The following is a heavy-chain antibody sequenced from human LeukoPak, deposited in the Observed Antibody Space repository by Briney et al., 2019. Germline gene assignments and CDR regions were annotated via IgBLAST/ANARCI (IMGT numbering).Heavy chain of an antibody. CDR3: VRSRNSEQYSFDY. J-gene: IGHJ4*02. V-gene: IGHV4-31*01. D-gene: IGHD1-26*01. CDR1: GGSISSGDYY. CDR2: IYYNGGT. Sequence: SQTLSLTCTVAGGSISSGDYYWTWIRQHPGKGLEWIGYIYYNGGTYYNPSLKSQVTISADTPKNQFSLKLTSVTGADTAMYYCVRSRNSEQYSFDYWGQGVLVTVSS.